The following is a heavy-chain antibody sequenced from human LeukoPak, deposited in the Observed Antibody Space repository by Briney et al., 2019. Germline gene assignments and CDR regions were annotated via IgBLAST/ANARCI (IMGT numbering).Heavy chain of an antibody. CDR3: ALRLRTPLAFDI. V-gene: IGHV3-30-3*01. J-gene: IGHJ3*02. Sequence: PGRSLRLSCAASGFTFSSYAMHWVRQAPGKGLEWVAVISYDGSNKYYADSVKGRFTISRDNSKNTLYLQMNSLRAEDTAVYYCALRLRTPLAFDIWGQGTMVTVSS. D-gene: IGHD5-12*01. CDR2: ISYDGSNK. CDR1: GFTFSSYA.